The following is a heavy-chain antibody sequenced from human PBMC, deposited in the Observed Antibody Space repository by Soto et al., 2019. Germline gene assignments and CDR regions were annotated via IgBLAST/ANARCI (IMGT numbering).Heavy chain of an antibody. V-gene: IGHV4-59*02. Sequence: SETLSLTCTVSGGSVSSYYWSWIRQPPGKGLEWIGYIYNSGSTNYNPSLKSRVTISVVTSKNQFSLKLSSVTAADTAVYYCARGALTTYFDYWGQGTLVTVSS. CDR1: GGSVSSYY. CDR3: ARGALTTYFDY. CDR2: IYNSGST. J-gene: IGHJ4*02.